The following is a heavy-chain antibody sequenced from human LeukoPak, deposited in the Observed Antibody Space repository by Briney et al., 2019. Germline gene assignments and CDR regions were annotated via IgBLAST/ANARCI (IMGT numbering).Heavy chain of an antibody. V-gene: IGHV4-39*01. D-gene: IGHD1-1*01. J-gene: IGHJ4*02. Sequence: SETLSLTCTVSGGSISSSSYYWGWIRQPPGKGLEWIGSIYYSGSTYYNPSLKSRVTISVDTSKNQFSLKLSSVTAADTAVYYCATGVLGPFDYWGQGTLVTVSS. CDR2: IYYSGST. CDR1: GGSISSSSYY. CDR3: ATGVLGPFDY.